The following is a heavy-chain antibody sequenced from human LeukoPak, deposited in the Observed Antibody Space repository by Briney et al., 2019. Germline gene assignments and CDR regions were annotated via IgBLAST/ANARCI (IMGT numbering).Heavy chain of an antibody. CDR1: GFTFSSYS. J-gene: IGHJ3*02. CDR2: ISSSSSYI. Sequence: KPGGSLRLSCAASGFTFSSYSMNWVRQAPGKGLEWVSSISSSSSYIYYADSVKGRFTISRDNAKNSLYLQMNSLRAEDTAVYYCARPGMAKGAFDIWGQGTMVTVSS. CDR3: ARPGMAKGAFDI. D-gene: IGHD1-14*01. V-gene: IGHV3-21*01.